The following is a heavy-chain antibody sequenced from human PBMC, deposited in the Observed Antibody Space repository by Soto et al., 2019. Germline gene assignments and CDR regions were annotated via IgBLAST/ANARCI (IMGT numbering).Heavy chain of an antibody. CDR3: ARVVDGTFDS. Sequence: QVQLVESGGGVVQPGRSLRLSCAASGFTFSSYGMHWVRQAPGKGLEWVAVIWYDGSNKYYADSVKGRFTISRDNSKNTLYLQMNSLRAEDTAVYYCARVVDGTFDSWGQGTLVTVSS. J-gene: IGHJ4*02. CDR2: IWYDGSNK. D-gene: IGHD5-12*01. V-gene: IGHV3-33*01. CDR1: GFTFSSYG.